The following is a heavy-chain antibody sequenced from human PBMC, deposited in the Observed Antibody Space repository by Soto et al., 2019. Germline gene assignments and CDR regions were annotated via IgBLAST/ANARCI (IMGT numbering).Heavy chain of an antibody. CDR1: GGSFSGYY. CDR3: ARHWVNHYYMDV. J-gene: IGHJ6*03. CDR2: INHSGST. V-gene: IGHV4-34*01. Sequence: QVQLQQWGAGLLKPSETLSLTCAVYGGSFSGYYWNWIRQPPGKGLEWIGEINHSGSTNHNPSLKSRVTISVVTSKNQFSLKLSSVTAADTAVYYCARHWVNHYYMDVWGKGTTVTVSS. D-gene: IGHD7-27*01.